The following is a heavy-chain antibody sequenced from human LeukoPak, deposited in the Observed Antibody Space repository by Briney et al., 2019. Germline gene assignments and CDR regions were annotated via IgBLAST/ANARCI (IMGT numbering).Heavy chain of an antibody. Sequence: SETLSLTCTVSGGSISSSSSYWAWIRQAPGKGLEWLGNIYYNGNTYYNPSFKSRVAMSIDTSKNQFSLKVSSVTAADTAVYFCARLVETFDYWGQGTLDPVSS. CDR2: IYYNGNT. J-gene: IGHJ4*02. CDR3: ARLVETFDY. CDR1: GGSISSSSSY. V-gene: IGHV4-39*01.